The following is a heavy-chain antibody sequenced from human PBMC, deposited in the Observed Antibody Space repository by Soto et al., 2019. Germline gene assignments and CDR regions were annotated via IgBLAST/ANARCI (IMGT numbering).Heavy chain of an antibody. CDR1: GFAVSSNY. CDR2: IYSGGST. D-gene: IGHD5-12*01. J-gene: IGHJ6*02. CDR3: ASHVGGNSGYDSWYYYYGMDV. V-gene: IGHV3-53*01. Sequence: PGGSLRLSCAASGFAVSSNYMSWVRQAPGKGLEWVSVIYSGGSTYYADSVKGRFTISRDNSKNTLYLQMNSLRAEDTAVYYCASHVGGNSGYDSWYYYYGMDVWGQGTTVTGS.